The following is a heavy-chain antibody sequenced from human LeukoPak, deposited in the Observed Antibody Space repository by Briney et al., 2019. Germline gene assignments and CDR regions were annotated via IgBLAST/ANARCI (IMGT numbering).Heavy chain of an antibody. Sequence: SQTLSLTCAISGDSVSSNSAAWNWIRQSPSRGLEWLGRTYYRSKWYNDYAVSVKSRITINPDTSKNQSSLQLNSVTPEDTAVYYCARENAPLRAAAGNRSFDYWGQGTLVTVSS. D-gene: IGHD6-13*01. CDR2: TYYRSKWYN. J-gene: IGHJ4*02. CDR1: GDSVSSNSAA. V-gene: IGHV6-1*01. CDR3: ARENAPLRAAAGNRSFDY.